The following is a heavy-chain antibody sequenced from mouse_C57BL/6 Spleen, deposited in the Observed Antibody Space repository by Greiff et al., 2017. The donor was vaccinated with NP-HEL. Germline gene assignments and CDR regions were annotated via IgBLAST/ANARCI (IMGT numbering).Heavy chain of an antibody. J-gene: IGHJ2*01. CDR1: GYTFTDYY. CDR3: ARVPPYYGSSFYFDY. Sequence: VQLQQSGPELVKPGASVKISCKASGYTFTDYYMNWVKQSHGKSLEWIGDINPNNGGTSYNQKFKGKATLTVDKSSSTAYMELRSLTSEDSAVYYCARVPPYYGSSFYFDYWGQGTTLTVSS. CDR2: INPNNGGT. D-gene: IGHD1-1*01. V-gene: IGHV1-26*01.